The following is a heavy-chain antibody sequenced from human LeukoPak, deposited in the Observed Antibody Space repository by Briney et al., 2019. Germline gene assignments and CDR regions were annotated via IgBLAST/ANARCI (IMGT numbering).Heavy chain of an antibody. D-gene: IGHD3-3*01. CDR2: IYYSGST. V-gene: IGHV4-39*07. Sequence: SETLSLTCTVSGGSISSSSYYWGWIRQPPGKGLEWIGSIYYSGSTYYNPSLKSRVTISVDTSKNQFSLKLSSVTAADTAMYYCARDSGKNPQARPYYDLWSNPIDAFDIWGQGTMVTVSS. CDR1: GGSISSSSYY. CDR3: ARDSGKNPQARPYYDLWSNPIDAFDI. J-gene: IGHJ3*02.